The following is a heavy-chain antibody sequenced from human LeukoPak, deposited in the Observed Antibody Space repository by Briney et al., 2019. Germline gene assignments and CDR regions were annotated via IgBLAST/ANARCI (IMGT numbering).Heavy chain of an antibody. CDR1: GLTVSSYA. CDR3: AKDQNFWSGEFDY. D-gene: IGHD3-3*01. CDR2: ISGSGGST. J-gene: IGHJ4*02. V-gene: IGHV3-23*01. Sequence: GESLRLSCGASGLTVSSYAMSWVRQAPGKGLEWVSAISGSGGSTYYADSVKGRFTISRDNSKNTLYLQMNSLRAEDTAVYYCAKDQNFWSGEFDYWGQGTLVTVSS.